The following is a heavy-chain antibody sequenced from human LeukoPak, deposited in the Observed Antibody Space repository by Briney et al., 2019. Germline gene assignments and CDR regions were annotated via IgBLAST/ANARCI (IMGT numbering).Heavy chain of an antibody. CDR1: GGFISGYY. Sequence: SETLSLTCTVSGGFISGYYWNWIRQSPGKGLEWIGYIFYTGDTDYNPSLRSRVTMSVDRSNNRFSLQLASVTTADSAFYYCARAYRLTSPRGFDPWGPGILATVSS. CDR2: IFYTGDT. V-gene: IGHV4-59*01. D-gene: IGHD3-16*02. CDR3: ARAYRLTSPRGFDP. J-gene: IGHJ5*02.